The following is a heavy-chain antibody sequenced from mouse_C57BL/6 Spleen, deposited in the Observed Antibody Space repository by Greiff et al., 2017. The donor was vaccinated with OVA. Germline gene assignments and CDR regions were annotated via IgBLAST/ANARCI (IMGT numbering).Heavy chain of an antibody. CDR1: GFTFSDYG. CDR3: ARKEVWDWYFDV. V-gene: IGHV5-17*01. CDR2: ISSGSSTI. D-gene: IGHD4-1*01. J-gene: IGHJ1*03. Sequence: EVQLVESGGGLVKPGGSLKLSCAASGFTFSDYGMHWVRQAPEKGLEWVAYISSGSSTIYYADTVKGRFTISRDNAKNTLFLQMTSLRSEDTAMYYCARKEVWDWYFDVWGTGTTVTVSS.